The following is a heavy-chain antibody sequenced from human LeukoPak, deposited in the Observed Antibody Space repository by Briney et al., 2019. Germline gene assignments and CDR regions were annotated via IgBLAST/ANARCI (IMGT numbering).Heavy chain of an antibody. CDR2: ISSNGGST. Sequence: GGSLRLYCSASGFTFSSYAMHWVRESPGNVLKYFSAISSNGGSTYYADSVKGRFTISRDNSKNTLYLQMSSLRAEDTAVYYCVKELRYFDWLGALDYWGQGTLVTVSS. CDR1: GFTFSSYA. D-gene: IGHD3-9*01. V-gene: IGHV3-64D*06. CDR3: VKELRYFDWLGALDY. J-gene: IGHJ4*02.